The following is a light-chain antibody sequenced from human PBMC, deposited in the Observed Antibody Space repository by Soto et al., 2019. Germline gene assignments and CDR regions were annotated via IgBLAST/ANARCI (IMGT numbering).Light chain of an antibody. CDR2: GAS. V-gene: IGKV1-33*01. Sequence: DIQMTQSPSSLSASVGDRVTITCRASQSISTYLNWYQQKPGRAPKLLIYGASNLETGVPSRFSGSGYGTDFIFTISSLQPEDIATYYCQHYDNLPPLTFGPGTKVAIK. CDR3: QHYDNLPPLT. J-gene: IGKJ3*01. CDR1: QSISTY.